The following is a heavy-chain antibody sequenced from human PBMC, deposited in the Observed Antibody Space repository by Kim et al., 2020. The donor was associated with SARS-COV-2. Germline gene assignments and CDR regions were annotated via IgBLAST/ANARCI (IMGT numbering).Heavy chain of an antibody. Sequence: GGSLRLSCAASGFTFSSYAMHWVRQAPGKGLEWVAVISYDGSNKYYVDSVKGRFTISRDNSKNTLYLQMNSLRAEDTAVYYCARSQGGAFDIWGQGTMVTVSS. CDR1: GFTFSSYA. V-gene: IGHV3-30*04. J-gene: IGHJ3*02. CDR2: ISYDGSNK. CDR3: ARSQGGAFDI.